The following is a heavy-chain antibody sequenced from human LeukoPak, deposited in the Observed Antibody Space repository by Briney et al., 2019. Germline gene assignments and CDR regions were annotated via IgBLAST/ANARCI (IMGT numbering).Heavy chain of an antibody. CDR2: ITAYNGNT. CDR1: GYTFTSYG. V-gene: IGHV1-18*01. D-gene: IGHD3-10*01. Sequence: ASVKVSCKASGYTFTSYGISWVRQAPGQGLEWMGWITAYNGNTNYAQKLQGRVTMTTDTSTSTAYMELRSLRSDDTAVYYCARGGKGIITMVRGVFDYWGQGTLVTVSS. CDR3: ARGGKGIITMVRGVFDY. J-gene: IGHJ4*02.